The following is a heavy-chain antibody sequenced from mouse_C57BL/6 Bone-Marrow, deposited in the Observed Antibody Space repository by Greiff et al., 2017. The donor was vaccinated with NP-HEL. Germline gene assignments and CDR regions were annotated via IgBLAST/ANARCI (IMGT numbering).Heavy chain of an antibody. Sequence: EVQLQQSGPVLVKPGASVKMSCKASGYTFTDYYMNWVKQSHGKSLEWIGVINPYNGGTSYNQKFKGKATLTVDKSSSTAYMELNSLTSEDSAVYYCARRRWLLRTDYWGQGTSVTVSS. CDR2: INPYNGGT. CDR1: GYTFTDYY. V-gene: IGHV1-19*01. D-gene: IGHD2-3*01. CDR3: ARRRWLLRTDY. J-gene: IGHJ4*01.